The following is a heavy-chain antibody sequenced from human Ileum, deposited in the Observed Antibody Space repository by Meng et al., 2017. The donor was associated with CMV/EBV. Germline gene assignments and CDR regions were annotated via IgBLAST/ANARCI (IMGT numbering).Heavy chain of an antibody. V-gene: IGHV1-8*03. Sequence: ASVKVSCKASGYTFTSYDINWVRQATGQGLEWMGWMNPNSGNTGYAQKFQGRVTIIRNTSISTAYMELSSLRSEDTAVYYCARGWMGWLSSYYYYGMDVWGQGTTVTVSS. CDR2: MNPNSGNT. J-gene: IGHJ6*02. CDR3: ARGWMGWLSSYYYYGMDV. D-gene: IGHD3-3*01. CDR1: GYTFTSYD.